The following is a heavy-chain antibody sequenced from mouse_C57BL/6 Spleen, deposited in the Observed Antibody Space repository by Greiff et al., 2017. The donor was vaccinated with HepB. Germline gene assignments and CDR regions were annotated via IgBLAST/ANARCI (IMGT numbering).Heavy chain of an antibody. V-gene: IGHV1-77*01. J-gene: IGHJ3*01. Sequence: QVHVKQSGAELVKPGASVKISCKASGYTFTDYYINWVKQRPGQGLEWIGKIGPGCGSTYYNEKFKGKATLTADKSSSTAYMQLSSLASEDSAVYFCARFLYAVGPWFAYWGQGTLVTVSA. CDR3: ARFLYAVGPWFAY. D-gene: IGHD1-1*01. CDR2: IGPGCGST. CDR1: GYTFTDYY.